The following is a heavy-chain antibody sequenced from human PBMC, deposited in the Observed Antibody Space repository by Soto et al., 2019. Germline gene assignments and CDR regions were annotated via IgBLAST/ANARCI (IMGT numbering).Heavy chain of an antibody. J-gene: IGHJ5*02. CDR3: ARDWYSSGSTISGFDP. CDR2: IIPIFGTA. CDR1: GGTFSSYA. V-gene: IGHV1-69*06. D-gene: IGHD6-19*01. Sequence: SVKVSCKASGGTFSSYAISWVRQAPGQGLEWMGGIIPIFGTANYAQKFQGRVTITADKSTNTAYMELSSLRSEDTAVYYCARDWYSSGSTISGFDPWGQGTLVTVSS.